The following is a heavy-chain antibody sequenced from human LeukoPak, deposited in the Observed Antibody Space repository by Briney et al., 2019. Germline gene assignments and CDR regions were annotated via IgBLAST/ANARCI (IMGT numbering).Heavy chain of an antibody. J-gene: IGHJ4*02. V-gene: IGHV1-2*02. CDR1: GYTFTSYG. D-gene: IGHD6-19*01. CDR2: INPNSGGT. CDR3: ARDGSGWYLKYYFDY. Sequence: ASVKVSCKASGYTFTSYGINWVRQAPGQGLEWMGWINPNSGGTNYAQKFQGRVTMTRDTSISTAYMELSRLRSDDTAVYYCARDGSGWYLKYYFDYWGQGTLVTVSS.